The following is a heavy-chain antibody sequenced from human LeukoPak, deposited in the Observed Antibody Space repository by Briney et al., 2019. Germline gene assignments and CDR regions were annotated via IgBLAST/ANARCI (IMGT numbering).Heavy chain of an antibody. CDR1: GGSLSSSSYY. V-gene: IGHV4-39*01. Sequence: SETLSLTCTVSGGSLSSSSYYWGWIRQPPGKGLEWIGSIYYSGSTYYNPSLKSRVTISVDTSKNQFSLKLSSVTAADTAVYYCASGLIPMVRGVIQKTWGQGTLVTVSS. D-gene: IGHD3-10*01. CDR3: ASGLIPMVRGVIQKT. J-gene: IGHJ5*02. CDR2: IYYSGST.